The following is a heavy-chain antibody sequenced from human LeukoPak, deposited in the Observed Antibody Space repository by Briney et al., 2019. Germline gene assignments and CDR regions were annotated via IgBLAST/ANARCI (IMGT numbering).Heavy chain of an antibody. Sequence: ASVKVSCKASGYTFTGYYMHWVRQAPGQGLEWMGWINPNSGGTNYAQKFQGRVTMTRDTSISTAYMELSRLRSDDTAVYYCARDRKSPYSSSSAGRGGFDYWGQGTLVTVSS. CDR3: ARDRKSPYSSSSAGRGGFDY. V-gene: IGHV1-2*02. CDR1: GYTFTGYY. J-gene: IGHJ4*02. D-gene: IGHD6-6*01. CDR2: INPNSGGT.